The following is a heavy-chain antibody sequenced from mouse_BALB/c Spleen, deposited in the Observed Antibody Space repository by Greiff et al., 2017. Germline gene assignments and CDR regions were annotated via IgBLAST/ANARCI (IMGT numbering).Heavy chain of an antibody. CDR3: ARMSGNYDYAMDY. V-gene: IGHV1-14*01. CDR2: INPYNDGT. J-gene: IGHJ4*01. Sequence: VQLQQSGPELVKPGASVKMSCKASGYTFTSYVMHWVKQKPGQGLEWIGYINPYNDGTKYNEKFKGKATLTSDKSSSTAYMELSSLTSEDSAVYYCARMSGNYDYAMDYWGQGTSVTVSS. CDR1: GYTFTSYV. D-gene: IGHD2-1*01.